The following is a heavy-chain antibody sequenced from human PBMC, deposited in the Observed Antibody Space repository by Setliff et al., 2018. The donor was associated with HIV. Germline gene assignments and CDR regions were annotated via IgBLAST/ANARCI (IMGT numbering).Heavy chain of an antibody. V-gene: IGHV4-4*09. Sequence: SETLSLTCTVSGVSISSYYWSWIRQPPGKGLEWIGYIYTSGSTNHNPSLKSRVTISVDTSKNQFSLKLSSVTAADTAVYYCARGLSFYDPGGFDYWGQGTLVTVSS. J-gene: IGHJ4*02. D-gene: IGHD3-22*01. CDR1: GVSISSYY. CDR3: ARGLSFYDPGGFDY. CDR2: IYTSGST.